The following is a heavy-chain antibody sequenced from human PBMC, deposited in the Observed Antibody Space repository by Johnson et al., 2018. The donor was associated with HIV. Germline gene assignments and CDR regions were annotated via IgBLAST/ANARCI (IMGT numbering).Heavy chain of an antibody. CDR3: ARDVTAGNDAFDI. Sequence: QVQLVESGGGVVQPGRSLRLSCAASGFTFSSYAMHWVRQAPGKGLEWVAVISYDGSNNYYADSVKGRFTISRDTSKNTLYLQMNSLRAEDTAVYYCARDVTAGNDAFDIWGQGTMVTVSS. D-gene: IGHD1-1*01. V-gene: IGHV3-30*14. CDR1: GFTFSSYA. CDR2: ISYDGSNN. J-gene: IGHJ3*02.